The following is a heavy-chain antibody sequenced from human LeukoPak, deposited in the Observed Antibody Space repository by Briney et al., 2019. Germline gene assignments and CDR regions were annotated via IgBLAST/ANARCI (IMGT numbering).Heavy chain of an antibody. D-gene: IGHD2-2*01. CDR2: IFYIGTT. J-gene: IGHJ5*02. CDR1: GASMSGYY. V-gene: IGHV4-59*01. CDR3: ARDRLSIVVVPAANWFDP. Sequence: SETLSLTCTVSGASMSGYYWSWIRQPPGKGLEYIGNIFYIGTTNYNPSLESRVTISVGTSKNQFSLKLSSVTAADTAVYYCARDRLSIVVVPAANWFDPWGQGTLVTVSS.